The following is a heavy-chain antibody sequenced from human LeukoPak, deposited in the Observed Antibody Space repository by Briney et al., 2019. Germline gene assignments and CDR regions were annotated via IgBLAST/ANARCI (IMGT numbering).Heavy chain of an antibody. CDR3: ARGVVVAAIVGVDDAFDI. CDR2: ISAYNGNT. V-gene: IGHV1-18*01. D-gene: IGHD2-15*01. Sequence: ASVKVSCKASGYTFTSYGISWVRQAPGQGLEWMGWISAYNGNTNYAQKLQGRVTMTTDTSTSTAYMELRSLISDDTAVYYCARGVVVAAIVGVDDAFDIWGQGTMVTVSS. J-gene: IGHJ3*02. CDR1: GYTFTSYG.